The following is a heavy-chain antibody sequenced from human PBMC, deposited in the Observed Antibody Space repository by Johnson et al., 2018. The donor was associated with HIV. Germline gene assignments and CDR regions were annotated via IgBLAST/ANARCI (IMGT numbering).Heavy chain of an antibody. J-gene: IGHJ3*02. CDR1: GFIFSDYW. CDR3: ARACRDGYTCDAFDI. CDR2: FFSGGTT. Sequence: VQLVESGGGVVQPGGSLRLSCAASGFIFSDYWMHWVRQAPGKGLLWVSVFFSGGTTYYADSVNGRFTISRDNSKNTLFLQMNSLRADDTALYYCARACRDGYTCDAFDIWGQGTMVTVSS. V-gene: IGHV3-66*01. D-gene: IGHD5-24*01.